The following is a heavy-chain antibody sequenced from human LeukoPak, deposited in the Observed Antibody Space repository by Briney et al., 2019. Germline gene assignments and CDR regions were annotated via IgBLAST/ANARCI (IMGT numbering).Heavy chain of an antibody. D-gene: IGHD3-9*01. CDR2: ISSSGSTI. CDR3: ASDILTGYYVDY. Sequence: GGSLRLSCAASGFTFSSYEMNWVRQAPGKGLEWVSYISSSGSTIYYADSVKGRFTISRDNAKNSLYLQMNSLRAEDTAVYYCASDILTGYYVDYWGQGTLVTVSS. CDR1: GFTFSSYE. V-gene: IGHV3-48*03. J-gene: IGHJ4*02.